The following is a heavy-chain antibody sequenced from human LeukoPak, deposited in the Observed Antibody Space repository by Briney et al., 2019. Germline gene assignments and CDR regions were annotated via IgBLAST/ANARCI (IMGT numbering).Heavy chain of an antibody. J-gene: IGHJ4*02. CDR1: GYTFTGYY. CDR3: ARVDCSSTSCYLDY. D-gene: IGHD2-2*01. CDR2: INPNSGGT. V-gene: IGHV1-2*02. Sequence: ASVKVSCKASGYTFTGYYMHWVRQAPGQGLEWMGWINPNSGGTNYAQKFQGRATMTRDTSISTAYMELSRLRSDDTAVYYCARVDCSSTSCYLDYWGQGTLVTVSS.